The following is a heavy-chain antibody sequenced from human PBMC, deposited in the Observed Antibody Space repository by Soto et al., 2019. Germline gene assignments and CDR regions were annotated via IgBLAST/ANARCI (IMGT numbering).Heavy chain of an antibody. Sequence: QVQLVQSGAEVKKPGSSVKVSCKASGGTFSSYAISWVRQAPGQGLEWMGGIIPIPGTANYAQKFQGRVMITADESTSTAYMELXSLRSEXTAVYXCXXXXGXSTSLEIYYYYYYGMDVWGQGTTVTVSS. J-gene: IGHJ6*02. V-gene: IGHV1-69*01. CDR3: XXXXGXSTSLEIYYYYYYGMDV. CDR2: IIPIPGTA. CDR1: GGTFSSYA. D-gene: IGHD2-2*01.